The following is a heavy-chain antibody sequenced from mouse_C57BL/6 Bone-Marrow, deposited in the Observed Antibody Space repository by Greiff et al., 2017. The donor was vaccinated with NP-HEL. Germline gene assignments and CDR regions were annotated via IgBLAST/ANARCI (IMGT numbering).Heavy chain of an antibody. J-gene: IGHJ2*01. V-gene: IGHV2-9-1*01. CDR1: GFSLTSYA. D-gene: IGHD1-1*01. Sequence: VQLQESGPGLVAPSQSLSITCTVSGFSLTSYAISWVRQPPGKGLEWLGVIWTGGGANYNSALKSRLSISKDNSKSQVFLKMNSLQTDDTARYYCARNFYYYGSGGYFDYWGQGTTLTVSS. CDR2: IWTGGGA. CDR3: ARNFYYYGSGGYFDY.